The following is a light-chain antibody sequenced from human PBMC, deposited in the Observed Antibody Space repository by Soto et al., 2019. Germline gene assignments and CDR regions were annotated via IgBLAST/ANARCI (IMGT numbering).Light chain of an antibody. J-gene: IGKJ1*01. V-gene: IGKV3-20*01. CDR2: GAS. Sequence: DILLTLTPCPLSLSPGEKATLSCRASQRVASNYRAWSRQDPGQPPRHRSQGASSRATGIPERDSGSGAEKLFPITTNRQDDEEFAVYYWQQYGRKWWTFGQGTKV. CDR1: QRVASNY. CDR3: QQYGRKWWT.